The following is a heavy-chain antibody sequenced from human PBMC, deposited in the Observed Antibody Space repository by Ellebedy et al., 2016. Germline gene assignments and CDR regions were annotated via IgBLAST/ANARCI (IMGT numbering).Heavy chain of an antibody. Sequence: ASVKVSCKLSGGLFSSYAFIWVRQAPGQGLEWMGGIIPILGIANYAQRFQGRVTITADKSTSTAYMELNSLRSDDTALYYCATEKEAFDIWGQGTLVTVSS. CDR1: GGLFSSYA. J-gene: IGHJ3*02. CDR2: IIPILGIA. V-gene: IGHV1-69*10. CDR3: ATEKEAFDI.